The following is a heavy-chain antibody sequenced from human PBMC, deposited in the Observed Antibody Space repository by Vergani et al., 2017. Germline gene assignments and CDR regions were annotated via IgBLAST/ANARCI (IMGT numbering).Heavy chain of an antibody. J-gene: IGHJ4*02. D-gene: IGHD6-13*01. Sequence: EVQLLESGGGLVQPGGSLRLSCEASGFSFPGYAMSWVRQAPGKGLEWVSSVSGSSATPYYADSVKGRFIISRDNSKNTLHLQMNSLRADDTAVYYCASNIAAAGTSGYWGQGTLVTVSS. V-gene: IGHV3-23*01. CDR3: ASNIAAAGTSGY. CDR1: GFSFPGYA. CDR2: VSGSSATP.